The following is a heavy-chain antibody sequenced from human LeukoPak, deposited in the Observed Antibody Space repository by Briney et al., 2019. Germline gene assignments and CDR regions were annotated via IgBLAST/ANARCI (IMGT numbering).Heavy chain of an antibody. CDR3: ARLSISMVRGVISFRSRKIFDY. Sequence: PSETLSLTCTVSGYSISSGYYWGWIRQPPGKGLEWIGSIYHSGSTYYNPSLKSRVTISVDTSKNQFSLKLSSVTAADTAVYYCARLSISMVRGVISFRSRKIFDYWGQGTLVTVSS. V-gene: IGHV4-38-2*02. CDR1: GYSISSGYY. D-gene: IGHD3-10*01. J-gene: IGHJ4*02. CDR2: IYHSGST.